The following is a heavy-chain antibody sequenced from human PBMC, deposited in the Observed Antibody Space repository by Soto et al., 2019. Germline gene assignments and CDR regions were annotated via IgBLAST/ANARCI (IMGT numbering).Heavy chain of an antibody. CDR2: IYSSGIT. CDR1: VGAISGYY. J-gene: IGHJ5*02. V-gene: IGHV4-4*07. CDR3: ARGQRFSDWFDP. D-gene: IGHD3-3*01. Sequence: PSETLSRTCTVTVGAISGYYWTWIRQSDGEGLEWIGRIYSSGITNYNPSLKSRVTISLDTSMNYFSLRLSSVTAADTAVYYCARGQRFSDWFDPWGQGTLVTVSS.